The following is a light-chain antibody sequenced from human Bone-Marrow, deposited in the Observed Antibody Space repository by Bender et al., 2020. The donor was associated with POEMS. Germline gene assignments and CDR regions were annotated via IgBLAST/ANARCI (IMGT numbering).Light chain of an antibody. Sequence: QSVLSQPPSASGTPGQRVTMSCSGSSSNIGSNSVNWYQQLPGTAPKLLIYSNYQRPSGVPARFSGSKSGTSASLAISDIQSEDEGDYYCSSWDDSLSGWVFGGGTKLTVL. CDR1: SSNIGSNS. J-gene: IGLJ3*02. V-gene: IGLV1-44*01. CDR3: SSWDDSLSGWV. CDR2: SNY.